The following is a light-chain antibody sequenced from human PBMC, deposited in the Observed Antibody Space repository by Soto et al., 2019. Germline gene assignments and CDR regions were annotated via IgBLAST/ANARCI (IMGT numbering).Light chain of an antibody. J-gene: IGLJ1*01. V-gene: IGLV2-14*01. CDR3: SSYTSSSTLYV. CDR1: SSDVGGYNY. Sequence: QSVLTQPASVSGSPGQSITISCTGTSSDVGGYNYVSWYQQHPGKAPKLMIYEVSNRPSGVSNRFSGSKSGNTASLTISGLQAEDEADYYCSSYTSSSTLYVFGTGTKDTV. CDR2: EVS.